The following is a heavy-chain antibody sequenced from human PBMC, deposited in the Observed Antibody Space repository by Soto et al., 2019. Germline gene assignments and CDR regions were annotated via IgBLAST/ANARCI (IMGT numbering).Heavy chain of an antibody. CDR3: ARAYSSSWESFDY. CDR2: IIPILGIA. D-gene: IGHD6-13*01. CDR1: GGTFSSYT. Sequence: SVKVSCKASGGTFSSYTISWVRQAPGQGLEWMGRIIPILGIANYAQKFQGRVTITADKSTSTAYMELSSLRSEDTAVYYCARAYSSSWESFDYWGQGTLVTVSS. V-gene: IGHV1-69*02. J-gene: IGHJ4*02.